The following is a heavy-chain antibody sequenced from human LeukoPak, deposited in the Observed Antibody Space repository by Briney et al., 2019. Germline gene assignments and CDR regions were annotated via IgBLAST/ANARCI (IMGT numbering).Heavy chain of an antibody. J-gene: IGHJ3*01. Sequence: GGSLRLSCAASGFTFTSYAMSWVRQAPGKGPEWVSAVTGSGDTTYYAASVKGRFTISRDNSKNTLYLQMSSLRAEDTAIYYCAKDRDWREWYKDAFDVWGQGTMVTVSS. CDR1: GFTFTSYA. CDR2: VTGSGDTT. V-gene: IGHV3-23*01. D-gene: IGHD3-3*01. CDR3: AKDRDWREWYKDAFDV.